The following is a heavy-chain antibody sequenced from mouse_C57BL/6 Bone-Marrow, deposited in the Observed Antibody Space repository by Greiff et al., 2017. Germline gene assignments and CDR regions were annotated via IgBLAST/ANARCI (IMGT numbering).Heavy chain of an antibody. CDR1: GYTFTDYN. V-gene: IGHV1-18*01. CDR2: INPNNGGT. J-gene: IGHJ1*03. Sequence: VQLKQSGPELVKPGASVKIPCKASGYTFTDYNMAWVKQSHGKSLEWIGDINPNNGGTIYNQKFKGKATLTVDKSSSTAYMELRSLTSEDTSVYYCARGARDFDVWGTGTTVTVSS. CDR3: ARGARDFDV.